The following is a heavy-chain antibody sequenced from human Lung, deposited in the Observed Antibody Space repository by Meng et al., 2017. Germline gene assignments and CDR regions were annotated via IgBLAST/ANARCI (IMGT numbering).Heavy chain of an antibody. CDR1: GGSISSIDW. V-gene: IGHV4/OR15-8*02. CDR3: ASWIYSCGWQ. Sequence: QLKSTGPGLGKPRWSLSLTCVVSGGSISSIDWWRWVRQPPGKGLEWIGEIYHGGDTNYNPSLKSRVTIAIDRSKNQFSLKLSSVTAADTAVYYCASWIYSCGWQWGQGTLVTVSS. J-gene: IGHJ4*02. D-gene: IGHD6-19*01. CDR2: IYHGGDT.